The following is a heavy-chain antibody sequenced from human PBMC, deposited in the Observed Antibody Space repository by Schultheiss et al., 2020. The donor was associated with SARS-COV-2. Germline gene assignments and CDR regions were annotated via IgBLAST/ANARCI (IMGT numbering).Heavy chain of an antibody. V-gene: IGHV4-61*01. CDR1: GGSISSSSYY. CDR2: IYYSGST. Sequence: SETLSLTCTVSGGSISSSSYYWSWIRQPPGKGLEWIGYIYYSGSTNYNPSLKSRVTISVDTSKNQFSLKLSSVTAADTAVYYCARDGYYYYGMDVWGQGTTVTVSS. CDR3: ARDGYYYYGMDV. J-gene: IGHJ6*02.